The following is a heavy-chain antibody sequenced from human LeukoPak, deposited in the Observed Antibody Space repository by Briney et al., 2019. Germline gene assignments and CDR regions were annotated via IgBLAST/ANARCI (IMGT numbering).Heavy chain of an antibody. D-gene: IGHD4-11*01. J-gene: IGHJ6*02. CDR3: AFSNLHGRAPITFAYSGMDV. V-gene: IGHV3-23*01. Sequence: GGSLRLSCAASGFTFSSYAMSGVRQAPGKGLEGGSAISGSCCSTYYADSAKGRFTISRDNSKNTLYLQMNSLRAEDTAVYYCAFSNLHGRAPITFAYSGMDVWGQGTTVTVS. CDR1: GFTFSSYA. CDR2: ISGSCCST.